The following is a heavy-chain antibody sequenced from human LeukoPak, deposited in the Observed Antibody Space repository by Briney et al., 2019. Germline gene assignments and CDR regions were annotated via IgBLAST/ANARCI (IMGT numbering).Heavy chain of an antibody. V-gene: IGHV3-48*03. J-gene: IGHJ6*02. CDR1: GFTFSRYE. D-gene: IGHD2-2*01. CDR2: IGSSGNDI. Sequence: GGSLRLSCAASGFTFSRYEMNWVRQAPGKGPEWVSYIGSSGNDIYYADSVKGRFTISRDNAKNSLYLQMNSLRAEDTAVYYCARAGLVPAYGMDVWGQGTTVTVSS. CDR3: ARAGLVPAYGMDV.